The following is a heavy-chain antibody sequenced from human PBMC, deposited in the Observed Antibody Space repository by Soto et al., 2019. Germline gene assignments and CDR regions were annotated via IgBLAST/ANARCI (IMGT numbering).Heavy chain of an antibody. CDR1: GDSINNGDCY. D-gene: IGHD4-17*01. V-gene: IGHV4-31*03. J-gene: IGHJ3*02. CDR3: AREKADDSGDYNAFDI. CDR2: IYYSGTK. Sequence: QVQLQESGPGLVKPSQTLSLTCTISGDSINNGDCYWSWLRQLPGQGLEWIGYIYYSGTKYYNPSLKSRVSMSVDTSKNQFSLNLTSVTAADTALYYSAREKADDSGDYNAFDIWVQGTVVTVPS.